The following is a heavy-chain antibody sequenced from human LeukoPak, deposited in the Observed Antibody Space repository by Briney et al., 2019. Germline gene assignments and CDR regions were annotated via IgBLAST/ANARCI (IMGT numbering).Heavy chain of an antibody. V-gene: IGHV3-48*01. CDR1: GFTFSSYS. J-gene: IGHJ4*02. CDR3: ARGRITIFGVVTVPVFDY. Sequence: PGGSLRLSCAASGFTFSSYSMNWVRQAPGKGLEWVSYISSSSSTIYYADSVKGRFTISRDNAKNSLYLQMNSLRAEDTAVYYCARGRITIFGVVTVPVFDYWGQGTLVTVSS. D-gene: IGHD3-3*01. CDR2: ISSSSSTI.